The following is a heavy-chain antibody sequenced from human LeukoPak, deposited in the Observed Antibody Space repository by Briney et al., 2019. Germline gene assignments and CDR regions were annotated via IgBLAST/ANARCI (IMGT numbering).Heavy chain of an antibody. V-gene: IGHV3-15*01. J-gene: IGHJ4*02. CDR2: IKSKTDGGTT. D-gene: IGHD2-2*01. CDR1: GFTCSNAW. Sequence: GGSLRLSCAASGFTCSNAWMSWVRQAPGKGLEWVGRIKSKTDGGTTDYAAPVKGRFTISRDDSKNTLYLQMNSLKTEDTAVYYCTTAVDCSSTSCYVPFDYWGQGTLVTVSS. CDR3: TTAVDCSSTSCYVPFDY.